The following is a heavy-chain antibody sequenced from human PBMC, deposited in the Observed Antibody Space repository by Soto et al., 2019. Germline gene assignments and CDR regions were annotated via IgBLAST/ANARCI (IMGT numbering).Heavy chain of an antibody. V-gene: IGHV1-18*01. CDR3: ARDSGYDILTGYEFDY. CDR1: GYTFTSYG. Sequence: ASVKVSCKASGYTFTSYGISWVRQAPGQGLEWMGWISAYNGNTNYAQKLQGRVTMTTDTSTSTAYMELRSLRSDDTAVYYCARDSGYDILTGYEFDYWGQGTLVTVSS. D-gene: IGHD3-9*01. J-gene: IGHJ4*02. CDR2: ISAYNGNT.